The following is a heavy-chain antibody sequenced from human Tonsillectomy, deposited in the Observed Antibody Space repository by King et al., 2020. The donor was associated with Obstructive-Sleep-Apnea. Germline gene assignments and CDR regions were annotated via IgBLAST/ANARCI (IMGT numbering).Heavy chain of an antibody. CDR3: ARGNTLTAFTH. J-gene: IGHJ4*02. Sequence: VKLPESGPGLVRPSETLSLSCSVSGGYIGNYYWSWIRQSPGKGLEWIGYVYNPGNTNYNPSLKSRVSISLDTSKNQFSLKLSSVTAADTALYFCARGNTLTAFTHWGQGTLATVSS. D-gene: IGHD3-9*01. CDR2: VYNPGNT. V-gene: IGHV4-59*01. CDR1: GGYIGNYY.